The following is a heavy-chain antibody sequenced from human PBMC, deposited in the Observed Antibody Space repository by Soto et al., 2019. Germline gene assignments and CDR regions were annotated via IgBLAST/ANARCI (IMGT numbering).Heavy chain of an antibody. CDR3: ARYQLPLHYPDY. CDR1: GGTFSSYT. J-gene: IGHJ4*02. Sequence: GXSVKVSFKASGGTFSSYTISLVRQAPGQGLEWMGRIIPILGIANYAQKFQGRVTIIADKSTSTAYMELSSMRSEDTAVYYCARYQLPLHYPDYWGQGTLVTVSS. V-gene: IGHV1-69*02. CDR2: IIPILGIA. D-gene: IGHD2-2*01.